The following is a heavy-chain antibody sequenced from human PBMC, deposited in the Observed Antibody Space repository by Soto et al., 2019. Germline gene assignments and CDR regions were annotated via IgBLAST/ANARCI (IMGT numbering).Heavy chain of an antibody. CDR1: GGSISSGGYY. CDR2: IHYSGGATYSP. CDR3: ASHYGGTLRSFDY. Sequence: SETLSLTCTVSGGSISSGGYYWAWIRQHPGKGLEWLGYIHYSGGATYSPSYNPSLKSRITISVDTSKSQFSLKLSSVTAADTAVYYCASHYGGTLRSFDYWGQGPLVTVSS. J-gene: IGHJ4*02. D-gene: IGHD4-17*01. V-gene: IGHV4-31*03.